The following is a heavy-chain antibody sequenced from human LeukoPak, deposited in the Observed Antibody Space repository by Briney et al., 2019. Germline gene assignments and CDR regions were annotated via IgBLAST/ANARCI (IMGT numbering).Heavy chain of an antibody. CDR2: IYYSGST. Sequence: SETLSLTCTVSGGSISSSSYYWGWIRQPPGKGLEWIGSIYYSGSTYYNPSLKSRVTISVDTSKNQFSLKLSSVTAADTAVYYCARGIHIQVTYFDYWGQGTLVTVSS. J-gene: IGHJ4*02. V-gene: IGHV4-39*07. CDR3: ARGIHIQVTYFDY. D-gene: IGHD5-18*01. CDR1: GGSISSSSYY.